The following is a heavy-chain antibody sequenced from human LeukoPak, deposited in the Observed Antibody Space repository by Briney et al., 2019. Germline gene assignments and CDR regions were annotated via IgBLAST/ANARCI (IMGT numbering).Heavy chain of an antibody. Sequence: SETLSLTCTVSGGSISSYYWSWIRQPPGKGLEWIGHTYYTASTNYNPSLKSRVTISIDTSKNQLSLRLSSVTAADTAVYYCARGGDIAARPSDYWGQGTLVTVSS. CDR2: TYYTAST. J-gene: IGHJ4*02. CDR1: GGSISSYY. CDR3: ARGGDIAARPSDY. V-gene: IGHV4-59*01. D-gene: IGHD6-6*01.